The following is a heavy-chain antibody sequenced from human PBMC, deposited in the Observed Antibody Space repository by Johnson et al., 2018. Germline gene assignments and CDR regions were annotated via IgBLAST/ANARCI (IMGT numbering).Heavy chain of an antibody. CDR1: GFTFGDYA. CDR2: ISISTNTI. D-gene: IGHD4-17*01. CDR3: ATSPVTPQGYYYYGMDV. J-gene: IGHJ6*02. V-gene: IGHV3-48*02. Sequence: VQLVESGGGLVKPGRSLRLSCTASGFTFGDYAMSWFRQAPGKGLEWVSYISISTNTISYADYVKGRFTISRDNAKNSLYLQMNSLRDEDKAVYYCATSPVTPQGYYYYGMDVWGQGTTVTVSS.